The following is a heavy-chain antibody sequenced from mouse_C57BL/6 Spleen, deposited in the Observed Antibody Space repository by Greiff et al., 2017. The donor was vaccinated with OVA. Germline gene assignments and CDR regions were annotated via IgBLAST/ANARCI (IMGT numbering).Heavy chain of an antibody. Sequence: EVQLVESGGGLVQPGGSLSLSCAASGFTFTDYYMSWVRQPPGKALEWLGFIRNKANGYTTEYSASVKGRFTISRDNSQSILYLQMNALRAEDSATYYCARSLSTGWYFDVWGTGTTVTVSS. V-gene: IGHV7-3*01. CDR3: ARSLSTGWYFDV. CDR2: IRNKANGYTT. D-gene: IGHD1-1*01. J-gene: IGHJ1*03. CDR1: GFTFTDYY.